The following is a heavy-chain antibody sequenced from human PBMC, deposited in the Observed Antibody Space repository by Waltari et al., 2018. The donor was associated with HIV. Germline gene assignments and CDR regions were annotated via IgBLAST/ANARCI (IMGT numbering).Heavy chain of an antibody. CDR3: ARDNWNDYYYYGMDV. J-gene: IGHJ6*02. CDR2: ISAYNGNT. Sequence: QVQLVQSGAEVKKPGASVKVSCKASGYTFTSFGISWVRQAPGQGLEWMGWISAYNGNTNDAQKLQGRVTMTTDTSTSTADMELRSLRSDDTAVFYCARDNWNDYYYYGMDVWGQGTTVTVSS. V-gene: IGHV1-18*01. D-gene: IGHD1-1*01. CDR1: GYTFTSFG.